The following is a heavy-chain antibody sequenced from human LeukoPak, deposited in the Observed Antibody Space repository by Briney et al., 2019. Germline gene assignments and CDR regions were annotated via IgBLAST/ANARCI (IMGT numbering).Heavy chain of an antibody. CDR2: INPNSGGT. J-gene: IGHJ4*02. CDR1: GYTFTGYY. Sequence: ASVKVSCKASGYTFTGYYIHWVRQAPGQGLEWMGWINPNSGGTNYAQKFQGRVTMTRDTSISTAYMELSRLRSDDTAVYYCARAPLSGYDYLDYWGQGTLVTVSS. CDR3: ARAPLSGYDYLDY. V-gene: IGHV1-2*02. D-gene: IGHD5-12*01.